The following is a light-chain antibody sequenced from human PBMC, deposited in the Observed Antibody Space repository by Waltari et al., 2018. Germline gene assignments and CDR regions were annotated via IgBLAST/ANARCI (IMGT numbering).Light chain of an antibody. CDR2: GKN. CDR1: SLRSYY. V-gene: IGLV3-19*01. Sequence: SSELTQDPAVSVALGQTVRITCQGDSLRSYYASWYQQKPGQAPVLVMYGKNNRPSGIPDRFSGSSSGNTASLTITGAHAEDEADYYCNSRDSSGNLVVFGGGTKLTVL. J-gene: IGLJ2*01. CDR3: NSRDSSGNLVV.